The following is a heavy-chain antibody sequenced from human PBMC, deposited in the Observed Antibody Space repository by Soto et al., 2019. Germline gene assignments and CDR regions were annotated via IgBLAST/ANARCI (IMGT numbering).Heavy chain of an antibody. J-gene: IGHJ4*02. CDR3: AKDGDWYDFSTGYYSRGNYFDS. CDR1: GFVFNNYA. V-gene: IGHV3-23*01. CDR2: LSSGGGTT. Sequence: LXLSCAAWGFVFNNYAMSWVRQAPWKGLEWVATLSSGGGTTYYTDSVKGRFIISRDNSMNLLYLQMNNLRADDTAVYYCAKDGDWYDFSTGYYSRGNYFDSWGQGTLVSVSS. D-gene: IGHD3-3*01.